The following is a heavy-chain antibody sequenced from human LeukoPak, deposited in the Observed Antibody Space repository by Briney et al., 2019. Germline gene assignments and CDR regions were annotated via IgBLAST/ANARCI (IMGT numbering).Heavy chain of an antibody. J-gene: IGHJ5*02. CDR1: GGSISSYY. CDR2: TYYRSKWYN. CDR3: ARVAVPGTDWLDP. Sequence: PSETLSLTCTVSGGSISSYYWSWIRQSPSRGLEWLGRTYYRSKWYNDYAVSVKSRITINPDTSKNQFSLQLKSVTPEDTAVYYCARVAVPGTDWLDPWGQGTLVTVSS. V-gene: IGHV6-1*01. D-gene: IGHD6-19*01.